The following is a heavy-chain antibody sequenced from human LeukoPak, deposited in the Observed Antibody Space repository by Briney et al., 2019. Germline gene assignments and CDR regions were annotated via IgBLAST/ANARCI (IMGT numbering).Heavy chain of an antibody. CDR3: ARDSAYASRKFDY. V-gene: IGHV1-46*01. J-gene: IGHJ4*02. CDR2: INPSGGST. D-gene: IGHD2-8*01. CDR1: GYTLTELS. Sequence: GASVKVSCKVSGYTLTELSMHWVRQAPGQGLEWMGIINPSGGSTSYAQKFQGRVTMTRDTSTSTVYMELSSLRSEDTAVYYCARDSAYASRKFDYWGQGTLVTVSS.